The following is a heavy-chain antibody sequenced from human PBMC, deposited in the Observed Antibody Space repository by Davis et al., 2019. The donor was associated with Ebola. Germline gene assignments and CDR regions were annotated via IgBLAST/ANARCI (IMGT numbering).Heavy chain of an antibody. Sequence: MPSETLSLTCTVSGGSIISSSSYWGWIRQPPRKGLEWIGSIYYSGITYYNPSLKSRVTISVDTSKNQFSLKLRSVTAADTAVYYCARVYYYDSSGFYYGRFDWWGQGTLVTVSS. CDR1: GGSIISSSSY. D-gene: IGHD3-22*01. V-gene: IGHV4-39*01. CDR3: ARVYYYDSSGFYYGRFDW. J-gene: IGHJ4*02. CDR2: IYYSGIT.